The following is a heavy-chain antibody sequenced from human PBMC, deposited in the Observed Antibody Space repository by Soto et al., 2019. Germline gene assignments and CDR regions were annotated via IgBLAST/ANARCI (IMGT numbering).Heavy chain of an antibody. D-gene: IGHD1-26*01. Sequence: QVQLVESGGGVVQPGRSLRLSCAASGFTFSSYGTHWVRQAPGKGLEWVAVIWYDGSNKYYADSVKGRFTISRDNSKNTLYLQMNSLRAEDTAVYYCARDPLPSSGSYSNWFDPWGQGTLVTVSS. J-gene: IGHJ5*02. CDR1: GFTFSSYG. V-gene: IGHV3-33*01. CDR3: ARDPLPSSGSYSNWFDP. CDR2: IWYDGSNK.